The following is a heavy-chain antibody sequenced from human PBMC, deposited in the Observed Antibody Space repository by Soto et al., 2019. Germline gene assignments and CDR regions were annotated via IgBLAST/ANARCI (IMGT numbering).Heavy chain of an antibody. CDR3: ASLRSYYYYYGMDV. CDR1: GGSFSGYY. J-gene: IGHJ6*02. Sequence: SETLSLTCAVYGGSFSGYYWSWIRQPPGKGLEWIGEINHSGSTNYNPSLKSRVTISVDTSKNQFSLKLSSVTAADTAVYYCASLRSYYYYYGMDVWGQGTTVT. V-gene: IGHV4-34*01. D-gene: IGHD4-17*01. CDR2: INHSGST.